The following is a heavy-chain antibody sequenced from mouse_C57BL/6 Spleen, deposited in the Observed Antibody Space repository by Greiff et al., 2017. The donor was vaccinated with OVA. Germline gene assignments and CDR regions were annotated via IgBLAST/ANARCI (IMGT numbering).Heavy chain of an antibody. V-gene: IGHV1-64*01. D-gene: IGHD2-3*01. J-gene: IGHJ1*03. CDR2: IHPNSGST. Sequence: VQLQQPGAELVKPGASVKLSCKASGYTFTSYWMHWVKQRPGQGLEWIGMIHPNSGSTNYNEKFKSKATLTVDQSSSTAYMQLSSLTSEDSAVYYCARTLYDGGYFDVWGTGTTVTVSS. CDR1: GYTFTSYW. CDR3: ARTLYDGGYFDV.